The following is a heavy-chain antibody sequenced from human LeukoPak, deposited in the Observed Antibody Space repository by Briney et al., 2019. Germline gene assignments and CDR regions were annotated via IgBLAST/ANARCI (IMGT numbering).Heavy chain of an antibody. V-gene: IGHV3-23*01. D-gene: IGHD1-26*01. J-gene: IGHJ4*02. CDR2: IPGSGGSI. Sequence: PGGSLRLSCAASGFTVSNAWMSWVRQAPGKGLEWVSTIPGSGGSIYYADSVKGRFTISRDISKNTLYLQMNNLRAEDTAVYYCARDLVGAGNYWGQGTLVTVSS. CDR1: GFTVSNAW. CDR3: ARDLVGAGNY.